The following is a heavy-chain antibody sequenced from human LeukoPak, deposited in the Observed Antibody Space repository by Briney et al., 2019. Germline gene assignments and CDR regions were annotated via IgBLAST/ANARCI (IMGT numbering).Heavy chain of an antibody. D-gene: IGHD2-2*01. V-gene: IGHV3-23*01. Sequence: SGESLRLSCAASGFTFGSYGMSWVRQAPGKGLEWVTGISGSGGRTYYADSVKGRFTISRDNSKNTLHLQMNSLSAEVTAIYYCAKRYCTSSSCSFFDYWGQGTLVTVSS. CDR2: ISGSGGRT. CDR1: GFTFGSYG. J-gene: IGHJ4*02. CDR3: AKRYCTSSSCSFFDY.